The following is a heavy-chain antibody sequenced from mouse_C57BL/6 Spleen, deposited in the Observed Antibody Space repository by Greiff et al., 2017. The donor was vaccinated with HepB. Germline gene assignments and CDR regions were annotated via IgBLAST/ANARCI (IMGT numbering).Heavy chain of an antibody. CDR2: ISYDGSN. J-gene: IGHJ3*01. D-gene: IGHD2-4*01. CDR3: ASGDYDAAWFAY. V-gene: IGHV3-6*01. Sequence: EVQLQESGPGLVKPSQSLSLTCSVTGYSITSGYYWNWIRQFPGNKLEWMGYISYDGSNNYNPSLKNRISITRDTSKNQFFLKLNSVPTEDTATYYCASGDYDAAWFAYWGQGTLVTVSA. CDR1: GYSITSGYY.